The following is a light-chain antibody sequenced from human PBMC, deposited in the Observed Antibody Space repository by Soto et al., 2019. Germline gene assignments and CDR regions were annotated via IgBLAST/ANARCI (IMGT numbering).Light chain of an antibody. CDR1: SSDVGGYNY. CDR2: EVS. J-gene: IGLJ1*01. CDR3: SSYEGSSPRDV. Sequence: QSVLTQPASVSGSPGQSITISCTGTSSDVGGYNYVSWYQQHPGKAPKLMIYEVSNRPSGVSNRFSGSKSGNTASLTISWLQAEDEADYYCSSYEGSSPRDVFGTGTKVTV. V-gene: IGLV2-14*01.